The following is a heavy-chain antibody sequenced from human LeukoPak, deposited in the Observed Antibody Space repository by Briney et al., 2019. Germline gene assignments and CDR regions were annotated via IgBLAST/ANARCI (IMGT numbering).Heavy chain of an antibody. Sequence: RASVKVSCKASGYTFTSYYMHWVRQAPGQGLEFMGWINPDSGFTNYAQKFKGRVTMTRDTSISTAYLEVRSPTSDDTAVYYCAPTAEAYTSWWKVWGQGTLVTVSS. CDR1: GYTFTSYY. J-gene: IGHJ4*02. CDR3: APTAEAYTSWWKV. V-gene: IGHV1-2*02. D-gene: IGHD3-16*01. CDR2: INPDSGFT.